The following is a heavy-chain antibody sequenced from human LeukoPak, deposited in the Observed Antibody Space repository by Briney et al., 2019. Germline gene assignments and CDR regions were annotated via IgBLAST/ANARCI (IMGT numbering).Heavy chain of an antibody. D-gene: IGHD3-22*01. CDR2: ISYDGSNK. CDR3: ARAYYYDSSGSGY. V-gene: IGHV3-30-3*01. CDR1: GFTFSSYA. Sequence: GRSLRLSCAASGFTFSSYAMHWVRQAPGKGLEWVAVISYDGSNKYYADSVKGRFTISRDNSKNTLYLQMNSLRAEDTAVYYCARAYYYDSSGSGYWGQGTLVTVSS. J-gene: IGHJ4*02.